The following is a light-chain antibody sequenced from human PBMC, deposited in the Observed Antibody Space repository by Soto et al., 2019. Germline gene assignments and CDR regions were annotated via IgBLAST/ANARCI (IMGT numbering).Light chain of an antibody. J-gene: IGKJ5*01. CDR3: QQYENSPIT. Sequence: IGSTQSPTTVTLSQGERATLSCRASQSVSSYLAWYQQKPGQAPRLLIYGASSRATGIPDRFSGTGSETDFTLTINRLEPEDFAVYYCQQYENSPITFGQGTRLEIK. CDR2: GAS. V-gene: IGKV3-20*01. CDR1: QSVSSY.